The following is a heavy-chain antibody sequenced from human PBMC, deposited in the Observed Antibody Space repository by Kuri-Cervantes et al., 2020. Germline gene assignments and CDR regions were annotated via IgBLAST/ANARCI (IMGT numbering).Heavy chain of an antibody. J-gene: IGHJ4*02. V-gene: IGHV3-30*02. Sequence: GGSLRLSCAASGFTFSSYGMHWVRQAPGKGLEWAAFIRYDGRNQYYADSVKGRFTVSRDNSKNTLYLQMNSLRAEDTAVYYCATYCSSTSCNFDYWGQGTLVTVSS. CDR3: ATYCSSTSCNFDY. D-gene: IGHD2-2*01. CDR1: GFTFSSYG. CDR2: IRYDGRNQ.